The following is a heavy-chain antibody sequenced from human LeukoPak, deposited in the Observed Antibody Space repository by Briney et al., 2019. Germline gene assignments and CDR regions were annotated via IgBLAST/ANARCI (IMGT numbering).Heavy chain of an antibody. J-gene: IGHJ4*02. CDR3: ARDYYDSSGYSDYFDY. D-gene: IGHD3-22*01. V-gene: IGHV1-2*06. Sequence: ASVKVSCKASGYTFTGYYMHWVRQAPGQGLEWMGRINPNSGGTNYAQKFQGRVTMTRDMSISTAYMELSRLRSDDTAVYYCARDYYDSSGYSDYFDYWGQGTLVTVSS. CDR1: GYTFTGYY. CDR2: INPNSGGT.